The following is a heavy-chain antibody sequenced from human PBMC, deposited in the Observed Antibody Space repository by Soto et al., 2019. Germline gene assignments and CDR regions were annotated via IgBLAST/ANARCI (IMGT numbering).Heavy chain of an antibody. V-gene: IGHV1-3*01. CDR1: GYTFTTYT. CDR3: TRDPGRSWFDP. J-gene: IGHJ5*02. CDR2: INSGNGET. D-gene: IGHD3-10*01. Sequence: QAQLLQSGAEVKKPGASVRVSCKASGYTFTTYTLQWLRQAPGQSLEWMGWINSGNGETKYSQTFQGRVTITSDTSASSAYMELSSLTSEDTAVYYCTRDPGRSWFDPWGQGTLVTVSS.